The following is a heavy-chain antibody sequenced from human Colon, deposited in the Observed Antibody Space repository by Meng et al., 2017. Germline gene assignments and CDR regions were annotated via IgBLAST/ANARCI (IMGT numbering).Heavy chain of an antibody. CDR1: GFTFSDYW. CDR3: ASMSPPVTEKWIDP. CDR2: INGDGGSV. V-gene: IGHV3-74*01. J-gene: IGHJ5*02. Sequence: EGSLRLSCAASGFTFSDYWMNWVRQVPGKGLEWVSRINGDGGSVSYADSVKGRFTISRDNSKSTLYLQMNDLRADDTAVYYCASMSPPVTEKWIDPWGQGTLVTVSS. D-gene: IGHD4-17*01.